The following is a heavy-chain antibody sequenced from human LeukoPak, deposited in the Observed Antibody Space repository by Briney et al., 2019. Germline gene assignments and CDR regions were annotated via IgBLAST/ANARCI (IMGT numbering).Heavy chain of an antibody. J-gene: IGHJ4*02. CDR1: GFTFSSNA. Sequence: GSLRLSCAASGFTFSSNAMSWVRQAPGKGLEWIGRIYASGNTNYNPSLKGRVTMTVDTSKNQFSLNLSSVTAADTAVYYCARGRGSSWYYFDSWGQGTLVTVSS. CDR3: ARGRGSSWYYFDS. CDR2: IYASGNT. D-gene: IGHD6-13*01. V-gene: IGHV4-4*07.